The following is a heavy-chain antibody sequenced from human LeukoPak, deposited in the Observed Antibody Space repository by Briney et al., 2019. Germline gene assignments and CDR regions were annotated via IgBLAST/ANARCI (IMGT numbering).Heavy chain of an antibody. D-gene: IGHD1-26*01. CDR2: IYHSGST. J-gene: IGHJ4*02. CDR1: RGSISSGNW. V-gene: IGHV4-4*02. CDR3: ARGYSGSYGRFDY. Sequence: SETLSLTCAVSRGSISSGNWWSWVRQPPGKGLERIGEIYHSGSTNYNPSLKSRVTISVDKSKNQFSLKLSSVTAADTAVYYCARGYSGSYGRFDYWGQGTLVTVSS.